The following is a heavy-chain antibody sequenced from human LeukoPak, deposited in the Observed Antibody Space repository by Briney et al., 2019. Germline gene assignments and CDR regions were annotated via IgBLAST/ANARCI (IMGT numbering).Heavy chain of an antibody. CDR3: ARDRAPKTVTSEVDAFDI. Sequence: SVKVSCKASGGTFSSYAISWVRQAPGQGLEWMGGIIPIFGTANYAQKFQDRVTITADKSTSTAYMELSSLRSEDTAVYYCARDRAPKTVTSEVDAFDIWGQGTMVTVSS. J-gene: IGHJ3*02. CDR2: IIPIFGTA. CDR1: GGTFSSYA. D-gene: IGHD4-17*01. V-gene: IGHV1-69*06.